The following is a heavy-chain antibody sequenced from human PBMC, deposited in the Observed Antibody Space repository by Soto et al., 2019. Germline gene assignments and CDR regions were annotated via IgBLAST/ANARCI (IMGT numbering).Heavy chain of an antibody. V-gene: IGHV3-30-3*01. D-gene: IGHD5-12*01. J-gene: IGHJ5*02. CDR1: GFTFSSYA. CDR3: ARSQYSGYDKGDWFDP. CDR2: ISYDGSNK. Sequence: QVQLVESGGGVVQPGRSLRLSCAASGFTFSSYAMHWVRQAPGKGLEWVAVISYDGSNKYYADSVKGRFTISRDNSKNTLYLQMNSLRAEDTAVYYCARSQYSGYDKGDWFDPWGQGTLVTVSS.